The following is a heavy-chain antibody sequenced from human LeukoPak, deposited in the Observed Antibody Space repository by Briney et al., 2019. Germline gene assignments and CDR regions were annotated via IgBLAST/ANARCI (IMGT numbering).Heavy chain of an antibody. Sequence: SETLSLTCTVSGVSISSGDYYWSWIRQPPGKGLEWIVEINHSGSTNYNPSLKSRVTISVDTSKNQFSLKLSSVTAADTAVYYCARDDRQYSSYDYWGQGTLVTVSS. J-gene: IGHJ4*02. D-gene: IGHD5-18*01. CDR3: ARDDRQYSSYDY. CDR2: INHSGST. V-gene: IGHV4-39*07. CDR1: GVSISSGDYY.